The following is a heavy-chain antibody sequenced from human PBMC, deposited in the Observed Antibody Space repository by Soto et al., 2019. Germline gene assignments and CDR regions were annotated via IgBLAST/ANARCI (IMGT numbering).Heavy chain of an antibody. V-gene: IGHV4-34*01. J-gene: IGHJ5*02. CDR1: GGSFSGYY. D-gene: IGHD3-10*01. CDR3: GRSYSHYGSGRFDP. CDR2: INDSGST. Sequence: PSETLSLTCAVYGGSFSGYYWSWIRQPPGKGLEWIGEINDSGSTNYNPSLKSRVTISIDTSKIQFSLKVSSVTAAGTAVYYCGRSYSHYGSGRFDPWGQGTLVTVSS.